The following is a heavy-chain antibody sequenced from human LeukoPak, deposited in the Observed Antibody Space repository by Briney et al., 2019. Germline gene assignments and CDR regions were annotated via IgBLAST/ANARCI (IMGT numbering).Heavy chain of an antibody. J-gene: IGHJ6*02. D-gene: IGHD3/OR15-3a*01. CDR1: GYSFTSHW. CDR3: ARVLWTWALNYYYGMDV. CDR2: IYPGDSDT. Sequence: GGSLKISCKGSGYSFTSHWIGWVRQMPGKGLEWMGMIYPGDSDTRYNPSFQGQVTISADTSIGTAYLQWSSLKASDTAMYYCARVLWTWALNYYYGMDVWGQGTTVTVSS. V-gene: IGHV5-51*01.